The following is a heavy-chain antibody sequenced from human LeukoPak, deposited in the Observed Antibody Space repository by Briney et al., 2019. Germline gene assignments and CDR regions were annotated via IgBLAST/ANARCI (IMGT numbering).Heavy chain of an antibody. J-gene: IGHJ4*02. CDR3: ARFVAAAGTYYFDY. D-gene: IGHD6-13*01. CDR2: INPNSGGT. CDR1: GYTFINYG. Sequence: ASVKVSCKASGYTFINYGISWVRQAPGQGLEWMGWINPNSGGTNYAQKFQGRVTMTRDTSISTAYMELSRLRSDDTAVYYCARFVAAAGTYYFDYWGQGTLVTVSS. V-gene: IGHV1-2*02.